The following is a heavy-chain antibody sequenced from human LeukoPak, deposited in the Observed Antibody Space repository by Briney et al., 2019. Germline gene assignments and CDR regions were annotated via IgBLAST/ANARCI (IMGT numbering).Heavy chain of an antibody. CDR2: IIPIFGTA. D-gene: IGHD3-22*01. CDR3: ARGVYDSSGYYYAYYFDY. J-gene: IGHJ4*02. V-gene: IGHV1-69*05. CDR1: GYTFTSYD. Sequence: SVKVSFKASGYTFTSYDINWVRKATGQGLEWMGWIIPIFGTANYAQKFQGRVTITTDESASTAYMELSSLRSEDTAVYYCARGVYDSSGYYYAYYFDYWGQGTLVTVSS.